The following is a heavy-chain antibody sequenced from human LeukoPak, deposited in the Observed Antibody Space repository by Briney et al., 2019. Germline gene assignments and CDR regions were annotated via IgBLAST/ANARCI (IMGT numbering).Heavy chain of an antibody. CDR1: GYSFTSYG. CDR3: ARVWTTSPYYFDY. V-gene: IGHV1-18*01. J-gene: IGHJ4*02. D-gene: IGHD1-1*01. CDR2: ISAYNGHT. Sequence: ASVKVSCKASGYSFTSYGISWVRQAPGQGLEWMGWISAYNGHTNYAQKFQGRVNMTTDTSMSTAYMELRSLRSDDTAVYSCARVWTTSPYYFDYWGQGTLVTVSS.